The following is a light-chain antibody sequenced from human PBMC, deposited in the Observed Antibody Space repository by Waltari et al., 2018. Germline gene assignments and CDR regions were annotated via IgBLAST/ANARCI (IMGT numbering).Light chain of an antibody. V-gene: IGKV4-1*01. CDR3: HQYYKTPWT. CDR2: WAS. J-gene: IGKJ1*01. Sequence: DIVMTQSPDSLAVSLGERATINCKSSQPVMYSPTNKNFLAWYQQKVGQPPKLLIYWASTREAGVHERFSGSGSGTDFTLTISSRQAEDVAVYDCHQYYKTPWTFGQGTKVEIK. CDR1: QPVMYSPTNKNF.